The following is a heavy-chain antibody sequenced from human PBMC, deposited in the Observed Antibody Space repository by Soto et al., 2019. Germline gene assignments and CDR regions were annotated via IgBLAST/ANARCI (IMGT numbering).Heavy chain of an antibody. J-gene: IGHJ4*02. V-gene: IGHV3-23*01. CDR3: ARGKRNHYFDY. CDR1: GFTFSSYS. CDR2: ISGDGGTA. Sequence: PGGSLRLSCAASGFTFSSYSMTWVRQAPGKGLEWVSSISGDGGTAYHADSVKGRFIISRDNSKNSLYLQMNSLRAEDTAVYYCARGKRNHYFDYWGQGTLVTVSS.